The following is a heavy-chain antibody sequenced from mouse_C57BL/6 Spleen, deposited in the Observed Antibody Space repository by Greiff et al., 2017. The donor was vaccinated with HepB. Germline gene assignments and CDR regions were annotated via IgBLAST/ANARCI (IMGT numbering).Heavy chain of an antibody. CDR2: ISDGGSYT. Sequence: EVKLVESGGGLVKPGGSLKLSCAASGFTFSSYAMSWVRQTPEKRLEWVATISDGGSYTYYPDNVKGRFTISRDNAKNNLYLQMSHLKSEDTAMYYCARAGVDNWAHFAYWGQGTLVTVSA. V-gene: IGHV5-4*03. J-gene: IGHJ3*01. D-gene: IGHD4-1*01. CDR3: ARAGVDNWAHFAY. CDR1: GFTFSSYA.